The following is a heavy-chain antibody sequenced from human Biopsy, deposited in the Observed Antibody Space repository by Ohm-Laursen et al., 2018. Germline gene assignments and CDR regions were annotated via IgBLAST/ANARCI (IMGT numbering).Heavy chain of an antibody. CDR1: GGAFTNYA. D-gene: IGHD6-19*01. Sequence: GASVKVSCTASGGAFTNYAINWVRQAPGHGLEWMGGIITVSETAGYAERFQGRVTIPADVTTTTAYMDLSGLRSEDTAVYYCVAYPSSGFFENNDDVAMDVWGQGTTVIVSS. V-gene: IGHV1-69*13. J-gene: IGHJ6*02. CDR3: VAYPSSGFFENNDDVAMDV. CDR2: IITVSETA.